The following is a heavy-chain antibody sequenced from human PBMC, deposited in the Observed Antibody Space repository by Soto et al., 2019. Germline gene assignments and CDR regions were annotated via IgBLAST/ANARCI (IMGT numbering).Heavy chain of an antibody. D-gene: IGHD1-26*01. Sequence: GSLRLSCAASGFTFSSYAMSWVRQAPGKGLEWVSAISGSGGSTYYADSVKGRFTISRDNSKNTLYLQMNSLRAEDTAVYYCAKDQWELLGRFTYYYYYGMDVWGQGTTVTVSS. V-gene: IGHV3-23*01. CDR1: GFTFSSYA. CDR3: AKDQWELLGRFTYYYYYGMDV. J-gene: IGHJ6*02. CDR2: ISGSGGST.